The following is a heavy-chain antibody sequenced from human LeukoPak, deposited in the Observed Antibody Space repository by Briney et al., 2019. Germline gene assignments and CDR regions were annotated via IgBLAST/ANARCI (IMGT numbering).Heavy chain of an antibody. CDR3: ARGPGIVGATKRHDY. V-gene: IGHV4-34*01. CDR1: GGSFSGYY. CDR2: INHSGST. D-gene: IGHD1-26*01. Sequence: SETLSLTCAVYGGSFSGYYWSWIRQPPGKGLEWIGEINHSGSTNYNPSLKSRVTISVDTSKNQFSLKLSSVTAADTAVYYCARGPGIVGATKRHDYWGQGTLVTVSS. J-gene: IGHJ4*02.